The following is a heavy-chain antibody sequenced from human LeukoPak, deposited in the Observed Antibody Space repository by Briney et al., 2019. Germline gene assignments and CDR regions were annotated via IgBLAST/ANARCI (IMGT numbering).Heavy chain of an antibody. V-gene: IGHV1-2*02. CDR2: IIPNTGGT. D-gene: IGHD3-10*01. CDR3: ARSMIRGVRPFDY. Sequence: ASVTVSCKASGYTFTDYQMHWVRQAPGQGLEWMGWIIPNTGGTNYAQKFRGRVTMTRDTSISTAYMELSRLRSDDTAVYYCARSMIRGVRPFDYWGQGALLTVSS. CDR1: GYTFTDYQ. J-gene: IGHJ4*02.